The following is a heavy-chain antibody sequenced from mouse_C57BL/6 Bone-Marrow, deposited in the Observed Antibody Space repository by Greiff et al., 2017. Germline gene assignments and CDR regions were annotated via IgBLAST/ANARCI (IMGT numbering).Heavy chain of an antibody. J-gene: IGHJ2*01. CDR1: GYTFTSYG. CDR2: IYPRSGNT. Sequence: QVQLQQSGAELARPGASVKLSCKASGYTFTSYGISWVKQRTGQGLEWIGEIYPRSGNTYYNEKFKGKATLTADKSSSTAYMELRSLTSEDSAVYFCARWNGKRYYFDYWGQGTTLTVSS. CDR3: ARWNGKRYYFDY. D-gene: IGHD2-1*01. V-gene: IGHV1-81*01.